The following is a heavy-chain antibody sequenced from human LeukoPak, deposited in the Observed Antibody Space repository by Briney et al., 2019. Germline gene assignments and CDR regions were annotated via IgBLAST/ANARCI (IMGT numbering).Heavy chain of an antibody. D-gene: IGHD1-26*01. V-gene: IGHV3-30-3*01. CDR3: ARVGSYFDAFDI. J-gene: IGHJ3*02. Sequence: GRSLRLSCSASGFTFSSYAMHWVRQAPGKGLEWVAVISYDGSNKYYADSVKGRFTISRDNSKNTLYLQMNSLRAEDTAVYYCARVGSYFDAFDIWGQGTMVTVSS. CDR1: GFTFSSYA. CDR2: ISYDGSNK.